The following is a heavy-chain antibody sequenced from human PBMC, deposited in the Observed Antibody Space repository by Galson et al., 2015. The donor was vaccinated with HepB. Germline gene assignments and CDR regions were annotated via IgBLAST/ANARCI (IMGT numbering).Heavy chain of an antibody. CDR1: GDSISSSSYY. CDR3: AARLDCSGGSCYSGPFDS. D-gene: IGHD2-15*01. Sequence: ETLSLTCTVSGDSISSSSYYWGWIRQPPGEGLEWIGTIYYSGNTYYNPSLKSRVTIFVDTSKDQFSLKLSSVTAADTAVYYCAARLDCSGGSCYSGPFDSWGQGTLVTVSS. V-gene: IGHV4-39*01. J-gene: IGHJ4*02. CDR2: IYYSGNT.